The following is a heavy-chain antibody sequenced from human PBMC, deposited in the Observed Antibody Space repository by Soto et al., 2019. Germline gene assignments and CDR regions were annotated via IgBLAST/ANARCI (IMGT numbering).Heavy chain of an antibody. J-gene: IGHJ6*02. Sequence: QVQLVQSGAEVKKPGASVKVSCKASGYTFTSYGISWVRQAPGQGLEWMGWISAYNGNTNYAQKLQGRVTMTTDTSTSTAYMELRSLRSEDTAVYYCATVYCSSTSCYHYYYGMDVWGQGTTVTVSS. CDR3: ATVYCSSTSCYHYYYGMDV. CDR2: ISAYNGNT. V-gene: IGHV1-18*01. CDR1: GYTFTSYG. D-gene: IGHD2-2*01.